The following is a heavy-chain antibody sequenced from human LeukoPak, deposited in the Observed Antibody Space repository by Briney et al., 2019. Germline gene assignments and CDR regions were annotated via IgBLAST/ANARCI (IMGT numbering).Heavy chain of an antibody. V-gene: IGHV3-48*03. J-gene: IGHJ4*02. CDR2: ISSSDSNI. Sequence: PGGSLRLSCAASGFTFSSYEMNWVRQAPGKGLEWVSYISSSDSNIYYADSVKGRFTISRDNAKNSLYLQMNSLRAEDTAVYYCARSPTGSGWYYFDYWGQGTLVTVSS. CDR1: GFTFSSYE. CDR3: ARSPTGSGWYYFDY. D-gene: IGHD6-19*01.